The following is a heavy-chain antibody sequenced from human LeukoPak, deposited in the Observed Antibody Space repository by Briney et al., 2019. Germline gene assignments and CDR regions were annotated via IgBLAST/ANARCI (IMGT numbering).Heavy chain of an antibody. CDR3: ASQKANFYDSSGDV. J-gene: IGHJ6*02. D-gene: IGHD3-22*01. CDR2: ISGSGGNT. CDR1: GLSFSRSA. V-gene: IGHV3-23*01. Sequence: GGSLRLSCAASGLSFSRSAMSWVRPAAGKGVEWVSAISGSGGNTYYAGSVKGRFTIFRDNSKNMLYLQMNSLRAEDTALYYCASQKANFYDSSGDVWGQGTTVTVSS.